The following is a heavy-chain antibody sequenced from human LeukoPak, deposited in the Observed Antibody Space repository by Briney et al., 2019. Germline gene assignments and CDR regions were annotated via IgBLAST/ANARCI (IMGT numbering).Heavy chain of an antibody. Sequence: GESLKISCKGSGYSFTSYWIGWVRQMPGKGLEWTGIIYPGDSDTRYSPSFQGQVTISADKSISTAYLQWSSLKASDTAMYYCARHAAYCGGDCYHYYYYGMDVWGQGTTVTISS. CDR3: ARHAAYCGGDCYHYYYYGMDV. J-gene: IGHJ6*02. V-gene: IGHV5-51*01. D-gene: IGHD2-21*02. CDR1: GYSFTSYW. CDR2: IYPGDSDT.